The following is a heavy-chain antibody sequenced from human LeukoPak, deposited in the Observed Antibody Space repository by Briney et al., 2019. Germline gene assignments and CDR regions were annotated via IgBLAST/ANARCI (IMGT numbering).Heavy chain of an antibody. V-gene: IGHV1-8*01. CDR3: ARSTGVVTMVRGVQTIPYYYYYYMDV. D-gene: IGHD3-10*01. J-gene: IGHJ6*03. CDR2: MNPNSGNT. Sequence: GASVKVSCKASGYTFTSYDINWVRQATGQGLEWMGWMNPNSGNTGYAQKFQGRVTMTRNTSKSTAYMELSSLRSEDTAVYYCARSTGVVTMVRGVQTIPYYYYYYMDVWGKGTTVTVSS. CDR1: GYTFTSYD.